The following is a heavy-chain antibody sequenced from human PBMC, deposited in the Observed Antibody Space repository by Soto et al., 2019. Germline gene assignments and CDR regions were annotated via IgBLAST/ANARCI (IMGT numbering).Heavy chain of an antibody. CDR1: GFTFSSYS. D-gene: IGHD5-12*01. Sequence: PGGSQRLSCAASGFTFSSYSMNWVRQAPGKGLEWVPYISSSSSTIYYADSVKGRFTISRDNAKNSLYLQMNSLRDEDTAVYYCARGLLDGYNYPYYFDYWGQGTLVTAPQ. CDR2: ISSSSSTI. CDR3: ARGLLDGYNYPYYFDY. J-gene: IGHJ4*02. V-gene: IGHV3-48*02.